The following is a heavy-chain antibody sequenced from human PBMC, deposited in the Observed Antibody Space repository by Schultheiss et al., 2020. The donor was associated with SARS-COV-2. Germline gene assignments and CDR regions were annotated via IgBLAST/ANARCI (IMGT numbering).Heavy chain of an antibody. J-gene: IGHJ4*02. CDR2: INPNSGGT. Sequence: ASVKVSCKASGYTFTGYYMHWVRQAPGQGLEWMGRINPNSGGTNYAQKFQGRVTMTRDTSITTAYMEVSSLRSDDTAIYYCARDSAIESGTFFDYWGQGTLVTVSS. CDR1: GYTFTGYY. D-gene: IGHD2-2*02. V-gene: IGHV1-2*06. CDR3: ARDSAIESGTFFDY.